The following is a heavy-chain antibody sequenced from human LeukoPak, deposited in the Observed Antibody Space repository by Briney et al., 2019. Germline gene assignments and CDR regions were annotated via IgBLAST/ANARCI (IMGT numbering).Heavy chain of an antibody. D-gene: IGHD4-17*01. CDR2: INPNSGGT. J-gene: IGHJ6*02. CDR3: ARDPYGAPGDYYYGMDV. CDR1: GYTFTGYY. V-gene: IGHV1-2*02. Sequence: ASVKVSCKASGYTFTGYYMHWVRQAPGQGLEWMGWINPNSGGTNYAQKFQGRVTITADESTSTAYMELSSLRSEDTAVYYCARDPYGAPGDYYYGMDVWGQGTTVTVSS.